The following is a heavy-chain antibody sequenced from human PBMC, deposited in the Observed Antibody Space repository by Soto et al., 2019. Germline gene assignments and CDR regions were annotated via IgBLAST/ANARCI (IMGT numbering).Heavy chain of an antibody. J-gene: IGHJ4*02. CDR3: AKDPPTTGTTFDY. V-gene: IGHV1-18*04. Sequence: ASVKVSCKASGYIFTSYGINWLRQAPGQGLEWLGWIGLYIHNTNYAQKFQGRVTITTDTSTSTVYMELRSLTSDDTAIYYCAKDPPTTGTTFDYWGRGTLVTVSS. D-gene: IGHD1-1*01. CDR2: IGLYIHNT. CDR1: GYIFTSYG.